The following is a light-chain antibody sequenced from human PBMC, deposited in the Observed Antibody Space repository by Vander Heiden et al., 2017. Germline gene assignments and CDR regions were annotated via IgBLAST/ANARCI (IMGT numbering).Light chain of an antibody. CDR2: YYSDSDK. CDR3: MIWPSNASVV. CDR1: SYINVGSYN. V-gene: IGLV5-37*01. J-gene: IGLJ2*01. Sequence: QPVMTQPPSSTASPGESDSHTCNLPSYINVGSYNIYWYQQKPWSPPRYLLYYYSDSDKGQGSGVPSRFSGSKDASANTGILLISGLQSEDEADYYCMIWPSNASVVFGGGTKLTVL.